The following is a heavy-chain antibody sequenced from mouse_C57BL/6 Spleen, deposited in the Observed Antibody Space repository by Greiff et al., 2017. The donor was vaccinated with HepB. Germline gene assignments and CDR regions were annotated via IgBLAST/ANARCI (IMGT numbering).Heavy chain of an antibody. Sequence: VKLMESGAELVKPGASVKLSCKASGYTFTEYTIHWVKQRSGQGLEWIGWFYPGSGSIKYNEKFKDKATLTADKSSSTVYMELSRLTSEDSAVYFCARHEWNGRGYGAYFDVWGTGTTVTVSS. D-gene: IGHD1-1*01. CDR2: FYPGSGSI. V-gene: IGHV1-62-2*01. J-gene: IGHJ1*03. CDR3: ARHEWNGRGYGAYFDV. CDR1: GYTFTEYT.